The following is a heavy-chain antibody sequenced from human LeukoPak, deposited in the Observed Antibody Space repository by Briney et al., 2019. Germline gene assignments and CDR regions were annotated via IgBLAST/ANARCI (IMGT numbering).Heavy chain of an antibody. J-gene: IGHJ4*02. CDR3: ARDGPITIFGVVTICPTDY. CDR2: IIPIFGIA. Sequence: GASVKVSCKASGGTFSSYAISWVRQAPGQGLEWMGRIIPIFGIANYAQKFQGRVTITADKSTSTAYMELSSLRSEDTAVYYCARDGPITIFGVVTICPTDYWGQGTLVTVSS. V-gene: IGHV1-69*04. CDR1: GGTFSSYA. D-gene: IGHD3-3*01.